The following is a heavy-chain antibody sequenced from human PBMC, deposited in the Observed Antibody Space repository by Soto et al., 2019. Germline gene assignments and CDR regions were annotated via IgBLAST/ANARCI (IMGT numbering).Heavy chain of an antibody. CDR2: ISSSSNYI. CDR3: ARDLVGATI. V-gene: IGHV3-21*01. J-gene: IGHJ4*02. D-gene: IGHD1-26*01. Sequence: EVQLVESGGGLVKPGGSLRLSCAASGFTFSSYSMNWVRQAPGQGLEWVSSISSSSNYIYYADSVKGRFTISSDNAKNSLYLQMNSLRAEDTAVYYCARDLVGATIWGQGTLVTVSS. CDR1: GFTFSSYS.